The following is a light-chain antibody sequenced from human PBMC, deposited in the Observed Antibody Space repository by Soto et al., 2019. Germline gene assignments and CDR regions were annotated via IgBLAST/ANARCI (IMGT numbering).Light chain of an antibody. CDR3: CSYAGSSTWV. CDR1: SSDVGSYNL. Sequence: QSVLTQPASVSGSPGQSITISCTGTSSDVGSYNLVSWYQQHPSKAPKLMIYEGSKRPSGVSNRFSGSKSGNTASLTISGLQAEDEADYYCCSYAGSSTWVFGGGTKLTVL. J-gene: IGLJ3*02. V-gene: IGLV2-23*01. CDR2: EGS.